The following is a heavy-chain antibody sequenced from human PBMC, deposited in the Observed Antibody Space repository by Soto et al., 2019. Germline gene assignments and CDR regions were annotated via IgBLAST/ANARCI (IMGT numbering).Heavy chain of an antibody. CDR2: VSSSGTTM. Sequence: QVQLAESGGGLVEPGGYLRISCAASGFTFSDYDMSWIRQSPGKGLEWVSFVSSSGTTMYFADSVKGRFTISRDNAKNSLYLQMNSLRAEDTAVYYCAGMGPWAGRPSYWGQGTLVTVSS. V-gene: IGHV3-11*01. J-gene: IGHJ4*02. D-gene: IGHD6-6*01. CDR1: GFTFSDYD. CDR3: AGMGPWAGRPSY.